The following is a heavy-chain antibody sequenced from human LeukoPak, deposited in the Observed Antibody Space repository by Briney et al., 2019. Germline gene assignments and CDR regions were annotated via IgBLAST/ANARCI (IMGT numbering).Heavy chain of an antibody. CDR1: GYTFTSYY. D-gene: IGHD1-26*01. CDR3: ARILEVGAPDY. CDR2: VNPGDGRT. V-gene: IGHV1-46*01. Sequence: ASVKVSCKASGYTFTSYYMHRVRQAPGQGLEWMGIVNPGDGRTTYAQKFQGRLTMTRDTSTSTVYMELSSLRSEDTAVYYCARILEVGAPDYWGQGTLVTVSS. J-gene: IGHJ4*02.